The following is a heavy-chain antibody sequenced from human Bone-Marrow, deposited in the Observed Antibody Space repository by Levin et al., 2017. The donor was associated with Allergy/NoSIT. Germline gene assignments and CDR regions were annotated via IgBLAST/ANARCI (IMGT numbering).Heavy chain of an antibody. CDR3: ARLGTYYYGSGSYGLPTETNWYFDL. D-gene: IGHD3-10*01. CDR1: GFTFSDYY. J-gene: IGHJ2*01. CDR2: ISSSSSYT. Sequence: GESLKISCAASGFTFSDYYMSWIRQAPGKGLEWVSYISSSSSYTNYADSVKGRFTISRDNAKNSLYLQMNSLRAEDTAVYYCARLGTYYYGSGSYGLPTETNWYFDLWGRGTLVTVSS. V-gene: IGHV3-11*03.